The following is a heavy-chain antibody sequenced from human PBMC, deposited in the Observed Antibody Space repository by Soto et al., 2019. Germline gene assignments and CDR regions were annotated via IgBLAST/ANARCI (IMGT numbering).Heavy chain of an antibody. J-gene: IGHJ4*02. CDR2: IYYSGST. CDR3: ASETYYDFWSGYYSY. D-gene: IGHD3-3*01. Sequence: SETLSLTCTVSGGSISSYYWSWIRQPPGKGLEWIGYIYYSGSTNYNPSLKSRVTISVDTSKNQFSLKLSSVTAADTAVYYCASETYYDFWSGYYSYWGQGTLVTVSS. CDR1: GGSISSYY. V-gene: IGHV4-59*01.